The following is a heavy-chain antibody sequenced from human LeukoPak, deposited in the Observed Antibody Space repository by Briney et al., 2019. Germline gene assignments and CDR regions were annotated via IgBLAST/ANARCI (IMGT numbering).Heavy chain of an antibody. Sequence: PSETLSLTCTVSGGSISSSSYYWGWIRQPPGKGLEWIGSIYYSGSTYYNPSLKSRVTISVDTSKNQFSLKLSSVTAADTAVYYCARLGDAAMDILGHYYFHLDVWGKGTTVTISS. CDR2: IYYSGST. CDR3: ARLGDAAMDILGHYYFHLDV. D-gene: IGHD5-18*01. J-gene: IGHJ6*03. CDR1: GGSISSSSYY. V-gene: IGHV4-39*07.